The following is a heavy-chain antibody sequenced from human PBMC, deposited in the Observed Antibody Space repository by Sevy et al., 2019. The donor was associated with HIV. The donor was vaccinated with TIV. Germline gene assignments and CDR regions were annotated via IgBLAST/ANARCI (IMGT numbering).Heavy chain of an antibody. J-gene: IGHJ4*02. CDR2: IKQAESEK. Sequence: GGSLRLSCSASGFTFCTYWMHWVRQAPGKGLEWVANIKQAESEKYYVASVKGRFTISRDNAKNSLYLQMNSLRPGDTAVYYCARGNSSSSDYWGQGTLVTVSS. V-gene: IGHV3-7*04. CDR1: GFTFCTYW. CDR3: ARGNSSSSDY. D-gene: IGHD3-22*01.